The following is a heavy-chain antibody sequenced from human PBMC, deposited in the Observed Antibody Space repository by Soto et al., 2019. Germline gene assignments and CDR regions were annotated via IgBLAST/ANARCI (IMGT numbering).Heavy chain of an antibody. Sequence: PANTRSLTRADYGASPSDSYWTWIPHPPGKELEWLGHITHVGGTQYNPSLKSRVTMSVDTSQNQFSLRLISVPAADTAMYFCARGTPSPLIVRSSRGPWFDPWGQGTLVTVS. J-gene: IGHJ5*02. CDR1: GASPSDSY. CDR2: ITHVGGT. CDR3: ARGTPSPLIVRSSRGPWFDP. V-gene: IGHV4-34*01. D-gene: IGHD2-15*01.